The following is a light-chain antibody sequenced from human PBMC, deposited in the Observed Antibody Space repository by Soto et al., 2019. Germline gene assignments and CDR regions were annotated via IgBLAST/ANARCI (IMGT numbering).Light chain of an antibody. CDR2: EVS. Sequence: QSALTQPPSASGSPGQSVTISCTGTSSDVGGYNYVSWYQQHPGKAPKLMIYEVSNRPSGVPDRFSGSKSGNTASLTVSGLQAEDEADYYCSSYAGSNNPVVFGGGTQLTVL. CDR3: SSYAGSNNPVV. J-gene: IGLJ2*01. CDR1: SSDVGGYNY. V-gene: IGLV2-8*01.